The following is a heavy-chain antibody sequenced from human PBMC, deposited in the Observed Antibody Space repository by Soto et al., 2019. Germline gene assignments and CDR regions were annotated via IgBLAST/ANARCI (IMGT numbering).Heavy chain of an antibody. CDR1: GFTFRHYA. CDR2: ITGRGGST. D-gene: IGHD2-21*02. CDR3: AKGGSYCGGYCLGNWLDP. J-gene: IGHJ5*02. V-gene: IGHV3-23*01. Sequence: ESGGGLEHSGGSLRLSFAASGFTFRHYAMSWVRQAPGKGLQWVSTITGRGGSTYYADSVKGRFTISRDNSKHTLYLKMHSLRAEDPAVYYCAKGGSYCGGYCLGNWLDPWGQGTLVNVS.